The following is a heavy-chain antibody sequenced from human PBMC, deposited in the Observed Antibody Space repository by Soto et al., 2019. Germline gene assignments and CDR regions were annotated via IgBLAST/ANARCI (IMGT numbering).Heavy chain of an antibody. D-gene: IGHD3-10*01. J-gene: IGHJ5*02. CDR3: ARSLRNYYGSGPLGGRFWFDP. CDR2: IYYSGST. V-gene: IGHV4-39*01. CDR1: GGSISSSSYY. Sequence: PSDTLSLTCTVSGGSISSSSYYWGWIRQPPGKGLEWIGSIYYSGSTYYNPSLKSRATISVDTSKNQFSLKLSSVTAADTAVYYCARSLRNYYGSGPLGGRFWFDPWGQGTLVTVSS.